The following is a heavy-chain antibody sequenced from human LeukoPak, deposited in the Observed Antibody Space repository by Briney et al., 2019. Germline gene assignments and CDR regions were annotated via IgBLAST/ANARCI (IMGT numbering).Heavy chain of an antibody. V-gene: IGHV4-4*07. Sequence: PSETLSLTCSVSGGSISSDCWSWIRQPGGKGLEWIGRFYSSGTSDINPPFQPRATISVDTSKNQVFLTLTSLTAADAAVYFCAREKSVSGWHADSWGQGTLVTVSS. CDR1: GGSISSDC. D-gene: IGHD6-19*01. J-gene: IGHJ4*02. CDR3: AREKSVSGWHADS. CDR2: FYSSGTS.